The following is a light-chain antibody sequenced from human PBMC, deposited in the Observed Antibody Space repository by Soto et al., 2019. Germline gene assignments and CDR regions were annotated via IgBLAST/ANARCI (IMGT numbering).Light chain of an antibody. J-gene: IGKJ2*01. CDR3: QEDTAHSRYT. CDR1: QSISGW. CDR2: NAS. V-gene: IGKV1-5*03. Sequence: DIQMTQSPSTLSASGGDRVNITCRASQSISGWLAWYQQNPGKAPKLLIYNASRLQSGVPSRFSGSGSGTEFTLSITGLQPDDFATYCCQEDTAHSRYTFEQGTTLEIK.